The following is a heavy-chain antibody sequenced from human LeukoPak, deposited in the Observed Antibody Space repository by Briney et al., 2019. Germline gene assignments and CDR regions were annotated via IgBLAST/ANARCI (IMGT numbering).Heavy chain of an antibody. Sequence: PSETLSLTCTVSGGSISSGDYYWSWIRQPPGKGLEWIGYIYYSGSTYYNPSLKSRVTISVDTSKNQFSLKLSSVTAADTAVYYCARVTHKLRLGELSEIGIDYWGQGTLVTVSS. J-gene: IGHJ4*02. D-gene: IGHD3-16*02. V-gene: IGHV4-30-4*02. CDR2: IYYSGST. CDR1: GGSISSGDYY. CDR3: ARVTHKLRLGELSEIGIDY.